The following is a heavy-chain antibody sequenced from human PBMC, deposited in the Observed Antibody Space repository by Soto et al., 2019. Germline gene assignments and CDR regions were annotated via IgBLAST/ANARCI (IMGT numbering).Heavy chain of an antibody. D-gene: IGHD3-22*01. Sequence: QVQLVQSGAEVKKPGASVKVSCKASGYTFNRYAISWVRQAPGQGLEWMGWISAYNGNTNYAQKLQGRVTMTTDTSTSTAYMELRSLRSGDTAVYYCARLYYYDTSGYYYVEDYWGQGTLVTVSS. CDR1: GYTFNRYA. V-gene: IGHV1-18*01. J-gene: IGHJ4*02. CDR3: ARLYYYDTSGYYYVEDY. CDR2: ISAYNGNT.